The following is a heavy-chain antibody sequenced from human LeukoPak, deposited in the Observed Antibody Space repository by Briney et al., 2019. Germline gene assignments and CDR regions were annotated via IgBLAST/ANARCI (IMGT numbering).Heavy chain of an antibody. CDR2: IYSGGNT. CDR1: GFTVSSNY. D-gene: IGHD5-12*01. V-gene: IGHV3-53*05. CDR3: SSGYTGGAFDI. J-gene: IGHJ3*02. Sequence: GGSLRLSCAASGFTVSSNYMNWVRQAPGKGLEWVSVIYSGGNTYYADSVKGRFTISRDNSKNTLYLQMNSLRAEDTALYYCSSGYTGGAFDIWGQGTMVTVSS.